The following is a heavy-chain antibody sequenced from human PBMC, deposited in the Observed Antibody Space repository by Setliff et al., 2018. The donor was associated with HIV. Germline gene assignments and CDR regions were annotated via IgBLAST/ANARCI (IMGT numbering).Heavy chain of an antibody. D-gene: IGHD3-22*01. CDR3: AGVFGVYYDKEGPYDAFDI. CDR2: IIPIFGTA. J-gene: IGHJ3*02. V-gene: IGHV1-69*05. Sequence: GASVKVSCKASGYTFTGYYMHWVRRATGQGLEWMGGIIPIFGTANYAQKFQGRVTITTDESTSTAYMELSSLRSEDTAVYYWAGVFGVYYDKEGPYDAFDIWGQGTMVTVSS. CDR1: GYTFTGYY.